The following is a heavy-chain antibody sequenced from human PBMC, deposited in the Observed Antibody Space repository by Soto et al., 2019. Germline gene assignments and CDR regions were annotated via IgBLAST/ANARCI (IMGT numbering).Heavy chain of an antibody. D-gene: IGHD3-9*01. Sequence: GGSLRLSCAASGFTFSSYSMNWARQAPGKGLEWVSSISGSSNYKYYLDSVKGRFTISRDNAKNSLYLQMNSLRAADTAVYYCARDYYDLLTSYMRHEAFDIWGQGTLVTVPS. CDR1: GFTFSSYS. CDR3: ARDYYDLLTSYMRHEAFDI. J-gene: IGHJ3*02. V-gene: IGHV3-21*01. CDR2: ISGSSNYK.